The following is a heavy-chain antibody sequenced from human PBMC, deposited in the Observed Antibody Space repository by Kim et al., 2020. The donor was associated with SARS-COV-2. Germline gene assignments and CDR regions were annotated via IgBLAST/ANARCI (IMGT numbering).Heavy chain of an antibody. D-gene: IGHD6-19*01. Sequence: SETLSLTCAVSGGSISSSNWWSWVRQPPGKGLEWIGEIYHSGSTNYNPSLKSRVTISVDKSKNQFSLKLSSVTAADTAVYYCARYDSSGGSRGSGDYWGQGTLVTVSS. CDR2: IYHSGST. V-gene: IGHV4-4*02. CDR1: GGSISSSNW. J-gene: IGHJ4*02. CDR3: ARYDSSGGSRGSGDY.